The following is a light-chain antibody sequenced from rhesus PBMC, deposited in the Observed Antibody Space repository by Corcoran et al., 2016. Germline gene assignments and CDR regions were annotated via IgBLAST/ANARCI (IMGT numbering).Light chain of an antibody. J-gene: IGKJ3*01. V-gene: IGKV1-22*01. CDR3: LQYSSSPFT. Sequence: DIQMTQSPSSLSASVGDKVTITCRASQGISSWLAWYQQKPGKAPKLLRNKASSLQSGVPSRFSGSGSGTDFTLTISSLQPEDFAPYYCLQYSSSPFTFGPGTKLDIK. CDR2: KAS. CDR1: QGISSW.